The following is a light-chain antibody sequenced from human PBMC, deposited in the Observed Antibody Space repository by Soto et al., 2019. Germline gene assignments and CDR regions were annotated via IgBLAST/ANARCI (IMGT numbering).Light chain of an antibody. CDR3: SSYSISTAYL. V-gene: IGLV2-8*01. Sequence: QSALTQPPSASGSPGQSVTISCTGTTSDVGGYNYVSWYQLHPDKVPKLIIYEVNKRPSGVPDRFSGSKSGNTASLTISGLQAEDEADYFCSSYSISTAYLFGTGTQLTVL. J-gene: IGLJ1*01. CDR1: TSDVGGYNY. CDR2: EVN.